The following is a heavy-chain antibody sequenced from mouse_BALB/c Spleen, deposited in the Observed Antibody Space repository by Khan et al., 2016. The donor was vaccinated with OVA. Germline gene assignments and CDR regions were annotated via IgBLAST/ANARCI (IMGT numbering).Heavy chain of an antibody. V-gene: IGHV3-2*02. J-gene: IGHJ2*01. CDR2: ISYSGST. CDR1: GYSITSDYA. CDR3: ATGTYYFDY. D-gene: IGHD4-1*01. Sequence: EVQLQESGPGLVKPSQSLSLTCTVTGYSITSDYAWNWIRQFPGNKLEWMGYISYSGSTSYNPSLKSRISITRDTSKNQFFLQLNSVTTEDTATDYCATGTYYFDYWGQGTTLTVSS.